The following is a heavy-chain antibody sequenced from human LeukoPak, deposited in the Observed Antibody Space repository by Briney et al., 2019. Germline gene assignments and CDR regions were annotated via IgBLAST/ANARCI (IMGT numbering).Heavy chain of an antibody. CDR3: AKGLMGATPYYFDY. V-gene: IGHV3-74*01. J-gene: IGHJ4*02. D-gene: IGHD1-26*01. Sequence: QSGGSLRLSCAASGFTFSSYWMHWVRQAPGKGLVWVSRINTDGSSTTYADSVKGRFTISRDNAKNTLYLQMNSLRADDTAVYYCAKGLMGATPYYFDYWGQGTLVTVSS. CDR2: INTDGSST. CDR1: GFTFSSYW.